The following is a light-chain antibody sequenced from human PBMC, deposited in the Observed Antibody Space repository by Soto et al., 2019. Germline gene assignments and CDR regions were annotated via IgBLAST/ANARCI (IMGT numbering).Light chain of an antibody. Sequence: QSVLTQPPSVSGAQGPRVTISCTGSSSNIGAGYDVNWYQQLPGTAPKLLIYGNSNRPSGVPDRFTGSKSGTSASLAITGLQAEYEDDYYYPAYDSSLSGVVFGGGTKLTVL. CDR3: PAYDSSLSGVV. CDR1: SSNIGAGYD. V-gene: IGLV1-40*01. CDR2: GNS. J-gene: IGLJ2*01.